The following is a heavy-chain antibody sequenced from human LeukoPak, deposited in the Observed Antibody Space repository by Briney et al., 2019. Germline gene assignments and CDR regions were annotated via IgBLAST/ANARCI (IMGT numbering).Heavy chain of an antibody. CDR3: ARDYAVVVPAAINSYYYYYMDV. Sequence: PGGSLRLSCAASGFTFSSYWMSWVRQAPGKGLEWVVNIKQDGSEKYYVDSVKGRFTISRDNAKNSLYLQMNSLRAEDTAVYYCARDYAVVVPAAINSYYYYYMDVWGKGTTVTVSS. CDR1: GFTFSSYW. D-gene: IGHD2-2*01. J-gene: IGHJ6*03. V-gene: IGHV3-7*01. CDR2: IKQDGSEK.